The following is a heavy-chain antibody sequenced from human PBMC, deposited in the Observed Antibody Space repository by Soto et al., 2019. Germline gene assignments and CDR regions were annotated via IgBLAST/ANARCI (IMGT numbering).Heavy chain of an antibody. Sequence: GGSLRLSCAASGFTFSSYAMHWVRQAPGKGLEWVAVISYDGSNKYYADSVKGRFTISRDNSKNTLYLQMNSLRAEDTAVYYCARSSGRYYDSSGPDYWGQGTLVTVSS. CDR2: ISYDGSNK. J-gene: IGHJ4*02. V-gene: IGHV3-30-3*01. CDR3: ARSSGRYYDSSGPDY. D-gene: IGHD3-22*01. CDR1: GFTFSSYA.